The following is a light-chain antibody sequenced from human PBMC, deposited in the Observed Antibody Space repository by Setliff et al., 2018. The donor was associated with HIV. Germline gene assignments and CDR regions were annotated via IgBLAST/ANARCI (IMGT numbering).Light chain of an antibody. Sequence: QSVLTQPASVSGSPGQSITISCTGTSNDVGRYDLVSRYQQHPARAPKLTIYQATRRPSGVSNRFSGSKSGNVASLTISGLQAEDEADYYCCSNTGSNTFVFGTGTKVTVL. CDR2: QAT. CDR1: SNDVGRYDL. J-gene: IGLJ1*01. CDR3: CSNTGSNTFV. V-gene: IGLV2-23*01.